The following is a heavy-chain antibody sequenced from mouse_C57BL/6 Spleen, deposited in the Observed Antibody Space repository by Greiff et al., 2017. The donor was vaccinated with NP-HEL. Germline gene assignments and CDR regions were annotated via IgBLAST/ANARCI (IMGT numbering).Heavy chain of an antibody. D-gene: IGHD1-1*01. J-gene: IGHJ1*03. CDR3: ARYYGSNYWYFDD. CDR2: IDPNSGGT. Sequence: QVQLQQPGAELVKPGASVKLSCKASGYTFTSYWMHWVKQRPGRGLEWIGRIDPNSGGTKYNEKFKGKATLTVDKPSNTAYMQLSSLTSEDTAVYYCARYYGSNYWYFDDWGTGTTVTVSS. CDR1: GYTFTSYW. V-gene: IGHV1-72*01.